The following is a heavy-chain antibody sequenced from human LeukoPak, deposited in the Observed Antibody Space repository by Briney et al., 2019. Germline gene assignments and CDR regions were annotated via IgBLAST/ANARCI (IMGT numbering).Heavy chain of an antibody. V-gene: IGHV3-21*01. Sequence: PGGCLRLACAASGFTFSSYSMNWVRQAPGKGLEWVSSISSSSSYIYYADSVKGRFTISRDNAKNSLYLQMNSLRAEDTAVCYCAGWYGDYFSDYWGQGTLVTVSS. CDR3: AGWYGDYFSDY. J-gene: IGHJ4*02. D-gene: IGHD4-17*01. CDR1: GFTFSSYS. CDR2: ISSSSSYI.